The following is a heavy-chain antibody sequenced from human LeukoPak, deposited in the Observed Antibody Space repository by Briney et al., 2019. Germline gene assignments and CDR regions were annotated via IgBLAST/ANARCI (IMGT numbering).Heavy chain of an antibody. Sequence: GGSLRLSCAASGFNFANHAMSWVRRTAGKGLEWVSAISGGGDITYYADSVKGRFTISRDNSKDTLFLQMHSLRPGDTAVYYCVREDTPATANYWGQGTLVTISS. V-gene: IGHV3-23*01. D-gene: IGHD2-21*02. CDR2: ISGGGDIT. J-gene: IGHJ4*02. CDR1: GFNFANHA. CDR3: VREDTPATANY.